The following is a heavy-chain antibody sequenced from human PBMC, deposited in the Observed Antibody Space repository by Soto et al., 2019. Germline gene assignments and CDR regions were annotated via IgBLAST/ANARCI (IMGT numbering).Heavy chain of an antibody. CDR3: ARDGRYFDWSFLY. CDR2: IWYDGSNK. Sequence: PGGSLRLSCAASGFTFSSYGMHWVRQAPGKGLEWVAVIWYDGSNKYYADSVKGRFTISRDNSKNTLYLQMNSLRAEDTAVYYCARDGRYFDWSFLYWGQGTLVTVSS. CDR1: GFTFSSYG. J-gene: IGHJ4*02. D-gene: IGHD3-9*01. V-gene: IGHV3-33*01.